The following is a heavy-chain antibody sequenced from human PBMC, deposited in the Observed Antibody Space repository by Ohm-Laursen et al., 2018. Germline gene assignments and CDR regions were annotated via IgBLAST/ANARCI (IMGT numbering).Heavy chain of an antibody. V-gene: IGHV4-59*08. J-gene: IGHJ5*02. CDR1: GGSLRNYC. D-gene: IGHD6-6*01. Sequence: GTLSLTCTVSGGSLRNYCWSWIRQPPGKGLEWIGYIYYNGNPRYNPSLESRVTISVDPSKNQFSLKLNSVTAADTALYYCVLYSSFSVSWGQGTLVTVSS. CDR2: IYYNGNP. CDR3: VLYSSFSVS.